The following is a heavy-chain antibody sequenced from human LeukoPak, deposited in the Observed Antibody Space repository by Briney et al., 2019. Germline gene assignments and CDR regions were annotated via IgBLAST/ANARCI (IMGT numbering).Heavy chain of an antibody. D-gene: IGHD5-24*01. Sequence: SETPSLTCTVSDGSITGYYWSWIRQPPGKELEWIGYVYCNGNTNYSPSLKSRVTISVDMSENQFSLKLTSVTAADTAVYYCARHRTTDGFPFDYWGQGTLVTVSS. CDR1: DGSITGYY. CDR3: ARHRTTDGFPFDY. J-gene: IGHJ4*02. CDR2: VYCNGNT. V-gene: IGHV4-59*08.